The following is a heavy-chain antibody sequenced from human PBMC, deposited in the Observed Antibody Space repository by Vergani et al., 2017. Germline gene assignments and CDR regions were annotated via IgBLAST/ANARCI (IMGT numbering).Heavy chain of an antibody. CDR3: VKDSGAIFGVITSELYYYYYMDV. CDR2: ITSNSAGI. Sequence: EVQVVESGGGLVQPGGSLRLSCAASGFTFDEYYMHWVRQVPGKGLEWVSGITSNSAGIDYAGSVKGRFTITRDNSRNTLFLQMNSLGAEDTALYYCVKDSGAIFGVITSELYYYYYMDVWGRRTTVTVSS. CDR1: GFTFDEYY. J-gene: IGHJ6*03. D-gene: IGHD3-3*01. V-gene: IGHV3-9*01.